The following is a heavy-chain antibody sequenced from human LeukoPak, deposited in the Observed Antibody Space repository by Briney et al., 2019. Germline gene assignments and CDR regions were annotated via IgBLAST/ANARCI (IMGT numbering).Heavy chain of an antibody. CDR2: INHSGST. Sequence: PSETLSLTCAVYGGSFSGYYWSWIRQPPGKGLEWIGEINHSGSTNYNPSLKRRVTISVDTSKNQFSLKLSSVTAADTAVYYCARIRFRKPLRSPYYFDYWGQGTLVTVSS. CDR1: GGSFSGYY. D-gene: IGHD1-14*01. J-gene: IGHJ4*02. V-gene: IGHV4-34*01. CDR3: ARIRFRKPLRSPYYFDY.